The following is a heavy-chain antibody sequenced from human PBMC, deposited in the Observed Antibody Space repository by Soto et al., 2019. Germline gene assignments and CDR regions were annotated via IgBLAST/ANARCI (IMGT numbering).Heavy chain of an antibody. J-gene: IGHJ3*02. V-gene: IGHV4-4*02. CDR1: SGSISSSNW. Sequence: QVQLQESGPGLVKPSGTLSLTCAVSSGSISSSNWWSWVRQPPGKGLEWMGEIYHSGSTNYNPSLKSRVTISVDKSKNQFSLKLSSVTAADTAVYYCARTICSSTSCYPLDAFDIWGQGTMVTVSS. CDR2: IYHSGST. D-gene: IGHD2-2*01. CDR3: ARTICSSTSCYPLDAFDI.